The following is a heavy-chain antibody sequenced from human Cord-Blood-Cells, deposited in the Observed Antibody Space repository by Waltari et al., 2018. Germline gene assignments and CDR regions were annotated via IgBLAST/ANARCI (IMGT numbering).Heavy chain of an antibody. Sequence: QVQLVQSGAEVKKPGASVKVSCKASGYTFTGYYMHWVRQAPGQGLEWMGGVNPNSGGTNDAQKVQGWVTMTRDKSISTAYMELSRLRTDGTAVYYCARSGTANWFDPWGQGTLVTVSS. CDR3: ARSGTANWFDP. V-gene: IGHV1-2*04. CDR2: VNPNSGGT. CDR1: GYTFTGYY. J-gene: IGHJ5*02. D-gene: IGHD6-13*01.